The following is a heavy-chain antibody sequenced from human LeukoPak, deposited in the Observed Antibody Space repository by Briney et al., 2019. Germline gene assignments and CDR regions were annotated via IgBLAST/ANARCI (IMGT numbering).Heavy chain of an antibody. CDR1: GGSISSGSYY. Sequence: PSETLSLTCTVSGGSISSGSYYWSWIRQPAGKGLEWIGRIYTSGSTNYNPSLKSRVTISVDTSKNQFSLRLSSVTAADTAVYYCARGVWDSGYGYFDYWGQGTLVTVSS. CDR3: ARGVWDSGYGYFDY. D-gene: IGHD5-12*01. V-gene: IGHV4-61*02. J-gene: IGHJ4*02. CDR2: IYTSGST.